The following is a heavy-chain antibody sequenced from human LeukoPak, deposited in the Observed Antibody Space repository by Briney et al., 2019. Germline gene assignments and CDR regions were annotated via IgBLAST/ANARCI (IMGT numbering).Heavy chain of an antibody. CDR1: GGSISSYY. D-gene: IGHD3-22*01. V-gene: IGHV4-59*01. CDR3: ARATYYYDSSGYYSYFDY. Sequence: SETLSLTCTVSGGSISSYYWSWIRQPPGKGLEWIGYIYYSGSTNYNPSLKSRVTISVDTSKNQFSLKLSSVTAADTAVYYCARATYYYDSSGYYSYFDYWGQGTLVTVSS. CDR2: IYYSGST. J-gene: IGHJ4*02.